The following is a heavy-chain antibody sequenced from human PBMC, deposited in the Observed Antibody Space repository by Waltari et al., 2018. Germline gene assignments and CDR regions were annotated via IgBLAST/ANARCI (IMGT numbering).Heavy chain of an antibody. CDR1: GLRFTGSV. V-gene: IGHV3-21*01. CDR2: ITINSDHI. Sequence: EVQLLESGGGLVKPGGSLRLSCAASGLRFTGSVMNWVRQPPGKGLEWVSSITINSDHIYYADSVKGRFTISRDNAKNSLYLQMNSLRADDTAVYYCAREPPYDISGPMDVWGQGTTVTVSS. D-gene: IGHD3-22*01. CDR3: AREPPYDISGPMDV. J-gene: IGHJ6*02.